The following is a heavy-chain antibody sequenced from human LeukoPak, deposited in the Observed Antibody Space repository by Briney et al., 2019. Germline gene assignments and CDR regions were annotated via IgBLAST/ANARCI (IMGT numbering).Heavy chain of an antibody. CDR2: TYTSGST. D-gene: IGHD2-15*01. J-gene: IGHJ4*02. CDR3: ARANGYCSGGSCYPYFDY. CDR1: GGSISSYY. V-gene: IGHV4-4*07. Sequence: PSETLSLTCTVSGGSISSYYWSWIRQPAGKGLEWIGRTYTSGSTNYNPSLKSRVTMSVDTSKNQFSLKLSSVTAADTAVYYCARANGYCSGGSCYPYFDYWGQGTLVTVSS.